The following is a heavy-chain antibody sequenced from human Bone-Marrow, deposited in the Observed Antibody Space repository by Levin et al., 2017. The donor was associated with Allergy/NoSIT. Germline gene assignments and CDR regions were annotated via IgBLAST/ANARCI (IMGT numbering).Heavy chain of an antibody. J-gene: IGHJ4*02. Sequence: PSETLSLTCAVYGGSFSGYYWSWIRQPPGKGLEWIGEINHSGSTNYNPSLKSRVTISVDTSKNQFSLKLSSVTAADTAVYYCARVQYCSSTSCSRFDYWGQGTLVTVSS. CDR1: GGSFSGYY. CDR3: ARVQYCSSTSCSRFDY. CDR2: INHSGST. V-gene: IGHV4-34*01. D-gene: IGHD2-2*01.